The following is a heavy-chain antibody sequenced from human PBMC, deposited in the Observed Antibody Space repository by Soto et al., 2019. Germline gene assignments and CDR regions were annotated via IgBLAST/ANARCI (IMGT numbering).Heavy chain of an antibody. CDR3: AIFSEYSGYADSTRRRGFDI. CDR1: GFTFSSYA. J-gene: IGHJ3*02. V-gene: IGHV3-23*01. D-gene: IGHD5-12*01. CDR2: LSGYTGNT. Sequence: PGGSLRHSCAASGFTFSSYAMSWVRQAPGKGLKMFSSLSGYTGNTYYADSVKGRFTISRDNSKNTLYLQMNSLRAEDTAVYYCAIFSEYSGYADSTRRRGFDIWGQGTMVTVSS.